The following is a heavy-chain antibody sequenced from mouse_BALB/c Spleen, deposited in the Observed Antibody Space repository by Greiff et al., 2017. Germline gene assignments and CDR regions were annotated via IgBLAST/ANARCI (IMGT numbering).Heavy chain of an antibody. Sequence: QVTLKVSGPGILQPSQTLSLTCSFSGFSLSTSGMGVSWIRQPSGKGLEWLAHIYWDDDKRYNPSLKSRLTISKDTSRNQVFLKITSVDTADTATYYCARGGLRRKAMDYWGQGTSVTVSS. CDR2: IYWDDDK. J-gene: IGHJ4*01. V-gene: IGHV8-12*01. CDR3: ARGGLRRKAMDY. D-gene: IGHD2-4*01. CDR1: GFSLSTSGMG.